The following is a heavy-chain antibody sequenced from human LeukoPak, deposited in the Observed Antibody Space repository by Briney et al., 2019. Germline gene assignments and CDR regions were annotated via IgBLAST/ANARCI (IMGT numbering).Heavy chain of an antibody. D-gene: IGHD5-18*01. CDR1: GGTFSSYA. CDR3: ARDPYSNYFDY. V-gene: IGHV1-69*01. Sequence: ASVKVSCKASGGTFSSYAISWARQAPGQGLEWMGGIIPIFGTANYAQKFQGRVTITADESTSTAYMELSSLRSEDTAVYYCARDPYSNYFDYWGQGTLVTVSS. J-gene: IGHJ4*02. CDR2: IIPIFGTA.